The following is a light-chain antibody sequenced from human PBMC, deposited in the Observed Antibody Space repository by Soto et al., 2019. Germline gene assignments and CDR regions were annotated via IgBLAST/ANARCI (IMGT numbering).Light chain of an antibody. J-gene: IGKJ1*01. V-gene: IGKV4-1*01. CDR1: QSVLYSSNNKNY. CDR2: WAS. Sequence: DIVMTQSPDSVTASLGERATINCKSSQSVLYSSNNKNYLAWYQQKPGQPPNLLIYWASTRESGVPDRFSGSGSGTNFTLTISSLVAEDVAVYFCQQYYSTPRTFGQGTRVEIK. CDR3: QQYYSTPRT.